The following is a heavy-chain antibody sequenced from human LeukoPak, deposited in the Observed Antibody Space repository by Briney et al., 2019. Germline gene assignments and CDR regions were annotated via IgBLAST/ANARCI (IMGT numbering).Heavy chain of an antibody. V-gene: IGHV1-69*01. CDR1: GSTFSSYA. D-gene: IGHD1-26*01. J-gene: IGHJ5*02. Sequence: SAKVSCKASGSTFSSYAISWVRQAPGQGLEWMGGIIPIFGTANYAQKFQGRVTITADESTSTAYMELSSLRSEDTAVYYCAREPADSVGATGRFLPWGQGTLVTVSS. CDR3: AREPADSVGATGRFLP. CDR2: IIPIFGTA.